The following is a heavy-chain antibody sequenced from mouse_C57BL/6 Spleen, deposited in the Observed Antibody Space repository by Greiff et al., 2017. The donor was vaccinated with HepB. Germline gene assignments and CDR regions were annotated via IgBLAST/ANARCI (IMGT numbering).Heavy chain of an antibody. V-gene: IGHV5-16*01. CDR2: INYDGSST. CDR1: GFTFSDYY. J-gene: IGHJ2*01. CDR3: ARGEGFDY. Sequence: EVQVVESEGGLVQPGSSMKLSCTASGFTFSDYYMAWVRQVPEKGLEWVANINYDGSSTYYLDSLKSRFIISRDNAKNILYLQMSSLKSEDTATYYCARGEGFDYWGQGTTLTVSS.